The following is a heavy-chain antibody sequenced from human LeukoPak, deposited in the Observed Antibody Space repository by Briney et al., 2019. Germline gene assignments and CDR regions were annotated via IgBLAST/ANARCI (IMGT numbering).Heavy chain of an antibody. CDR3: ARGWLQSYFDY. CDR1: GYSFTNYW. J-gene: IGHJ4*02. Sequence: GESLKISCKVSGYSFTNYWIGWVRQMPGKGLEWMGIIYLADSHTRYSPSFQGQVTISADKSISTAYLQWNSLKASDTAIYYCARGWLQSYFDYWGQGTLVTVSS. D-gene: IGHD5-24*01. CDR2: IYLADSHT. V-gene: IGHV5-51*01.